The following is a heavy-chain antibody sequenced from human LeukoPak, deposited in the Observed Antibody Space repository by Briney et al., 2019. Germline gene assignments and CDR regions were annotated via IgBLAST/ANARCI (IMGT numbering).Heavy chain of an antibody. D-gene: IGHD2-2*01. CDR1: GFTFSSYS. CDR3: AKNARRTPSLYYFDY. Sequence: GGSLRLSCAASGFTFSSYSMNWVRQAPGKGLEWVAVISYDGSNKYYADSVKGRFTISRDNSKNTLYLQMNSLRAEDTAVYYCAKNARRTPSLYYFDYWGQGTLVTVSS. J-gene: IGHJ4*02. V-gene: IGHV3-30*18. CDR2: ISYDGSNK.